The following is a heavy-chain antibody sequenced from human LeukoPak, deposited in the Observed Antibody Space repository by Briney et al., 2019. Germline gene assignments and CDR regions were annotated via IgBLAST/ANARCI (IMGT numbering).Heavy chain of an antibody. D-gene: IGHD6-19*01. V-gene: IGHV3-43*02. CDR1: GFTFDDYA. CDR2: ISGDGGST. Sequence: GGSLRLSCAASGFTFDDYAMLWVRQAPGKGLEWVSLISGDGGSTYFADSVKGRFTISRDNSKNSLYLQMNSLRTEDTALYYCAKDLFSGTVATPYFYYYGMDVWGQGTTVTVSS. J-gene: IGHJ6*02. CDR3: AKDLFSGTVATPYFYYYGMDV.